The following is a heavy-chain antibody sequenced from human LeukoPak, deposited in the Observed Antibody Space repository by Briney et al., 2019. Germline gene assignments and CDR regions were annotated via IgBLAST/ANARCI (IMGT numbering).Heavy chain of an antibody. D-gene: IGHD3-3*01. CDR3: ARAAYYDFWSGKGVGYYYYYMDV. CDR1: GYTFTSYD. CDR2: IIPIFGTA. J-gene: IGHJ6*03. V-gene: IGHV1-69*05. Sequence: SVKVSCRASGYTFTSYDINWVRQAPGQGLEWMGRIIPIFGTANYAQKFQGRVTITTDESTSTAYMELSSLRSEDTAVYYCARAAYYDFWSGKGVGYYYYYMDVWGKGTTVTVSS.